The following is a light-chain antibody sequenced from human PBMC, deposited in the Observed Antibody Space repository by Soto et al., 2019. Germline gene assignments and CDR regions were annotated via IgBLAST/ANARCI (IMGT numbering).Light chain of an antibody. CDR3: QQYYRPWT. V-gene: IGKV4-1*01. CDR1: QSVLYSSNNKNY. Sequence: DIVVTQSPDSLAVSLGEMATINCKSSQSVLYSSNNKNYLAWYQQKPGQPPKLLIYWASTRESGVTDRFSGSGARTDFTHTLSSLQAEDVAVDYCQQYYRPWTFGTGTKVEIK. J-gene: IGKJ1*01. CDR2: WAS.